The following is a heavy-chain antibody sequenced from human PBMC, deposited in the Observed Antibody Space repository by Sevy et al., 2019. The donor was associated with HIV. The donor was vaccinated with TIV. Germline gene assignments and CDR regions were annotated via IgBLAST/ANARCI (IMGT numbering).Heavy chain of an antibody. V-gene: IGHV4-34*01. J-gene: IGHJ4*02. D-gene: IGHD5-18*01. Sequence: SETLSLTCAVYRGSFTGYYWSWIRQPPGKGLEWIGENNHSGSTTYNPSLKSRVTISVDTSKNQFSLRLTSVTAADTAVYYCARGVGNSYGYDPDYWGQGTLVTVSS. CDR2: NNHSGST. CDR1: RGSFTGYY. CDR3: ARGVGNSYGYDPDY.